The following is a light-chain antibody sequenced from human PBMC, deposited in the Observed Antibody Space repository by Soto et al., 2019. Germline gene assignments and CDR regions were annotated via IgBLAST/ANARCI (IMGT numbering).Light chain of an antibody. Sequence: DIHMTHSPSSLSASVGDTVTITCRASQSISSYLNWYQQKPGKAPKLLIYAASSLQSGVPSRFSGSGSGTDFTLTISSLQPEDFATYYCQQSYSTPITCGQGTRLEIK. CDR2: AAS. CDR1: QSISSY. V-gene: IGKV1-39*01. J-gene: IGKJ5*01. CDR3: QQSYSTPIT.